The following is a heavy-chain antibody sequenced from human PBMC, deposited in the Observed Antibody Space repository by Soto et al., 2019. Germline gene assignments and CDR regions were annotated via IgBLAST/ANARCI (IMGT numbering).Heavy chain of an antibody. V-gene: IGHV1-18*01. CDR1: GYTFTSYG. J-gene: IGHJ4*02. D-gene: IGHD3-16*01. CDR3: ARDLEEIAGVWGSYRARTPQPLDY. Sequence: QVQLVQSGAEVKKPGASVKVSCKASGYTFTSYGISWVRQAPGQGLEWMGWISAYNGNTNSAQKLQGRVTMTTDTSTSTAYMELRSLRSDDTAVYYCARDLEEIAGVWGSYRARTPQPLDYWGQGTLVTVSS. CDR2: ISAYNGNT.